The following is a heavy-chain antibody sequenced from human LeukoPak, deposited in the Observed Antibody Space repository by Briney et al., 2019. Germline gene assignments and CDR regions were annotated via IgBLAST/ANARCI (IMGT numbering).Heavy chain of an antibody. CDR3: AKVPLVYYYDSSGYY. Sequence: GGSLRLSCAASGFTFSRHIISWVRQAPGKGLGWVANMRQDGSEKFYADSVKGRFTISRDNAKNSLYLQMNSLRAEDTAVYYCAKVPLVYYYDSSGYYWGQGTLVTVSS. J-gene: IGHJ4*02. V-gene: IGHV3-7*03. D-gene: IGHD3-22*01. CDR2: MRQDGSEK. CDR1: GFTFSRHI.